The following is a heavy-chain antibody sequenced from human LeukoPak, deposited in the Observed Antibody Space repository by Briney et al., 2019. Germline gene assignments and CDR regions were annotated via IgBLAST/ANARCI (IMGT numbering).Heavy chain of an antibody. CDR1: GFTFSSNW. J-gene: IGHJ4*02. D-gene: IGHD3-10*01. CDR2: INPSGSFT. CDR3: ARDLGPSGGDY. V-gene: IGHV3-74*01. Sequence: GGSLRLSCAASGFTFSSNWMHWVRQVPGKGLVWVSLINPSGSFTTYADSVKGGFTTSRDNAKNSLYLQMNSLRAEDTAVYYCARDLGPSGGDYWGQGTLVTVSS.